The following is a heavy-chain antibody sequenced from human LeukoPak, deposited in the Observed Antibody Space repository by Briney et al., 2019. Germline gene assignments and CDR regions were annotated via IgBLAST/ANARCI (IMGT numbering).Heavy chain of an antibody. CDR2: ISSSGSAI. CDR3: ARDSGAYFAFDI. V-gene: IGHV3-48*04. Sequence: GGSLRLSCAASGFTFSSYWKSWVRKAPGKGLEWVSHISSSGSAIYYADSVKGRFTISRDNAKNSLCLQMNSLRAEDTAVYYCARDSGAYFAFDIWGQGTTVTVSS. D-gene: IGHD4/OR15-4a*01. J-gene: IGHJ3*02. CDR1: GFTFSSYW.